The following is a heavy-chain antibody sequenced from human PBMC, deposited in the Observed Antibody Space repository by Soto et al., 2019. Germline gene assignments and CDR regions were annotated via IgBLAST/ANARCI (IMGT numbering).Heavy chain of an antibody. Sequence: QITLKESGPTLVKVTQTVTLTCTFSGFSLSSTGVGVGWIRQPPGKALEGLALIYWNDDKRYNPSLKSRLTITKDTSKNQVVLTMTNMDPVDTATYYCARSGHNSGFFYYDYWGQGTLVTVSS. CDR2: IYWNDDK. CDR1: GFSLSSTGVG. D-gene: IGHD3-22*01. CDR3: ARSGHNSGFFYYDY. J-gene: IGHJ4*02. V-gene: IGHV2-5*01.